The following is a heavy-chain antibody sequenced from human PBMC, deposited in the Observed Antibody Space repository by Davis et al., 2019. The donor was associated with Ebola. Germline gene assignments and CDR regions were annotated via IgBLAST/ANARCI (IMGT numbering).Heavy chain of an antibody. CDR2: ITLSSGGT. D-gene: IGHD3-10*01. J-gene: IGHJ4*02. Sequence: ASVKVSCKASGYTFTGHYMHWVRQAPGQGLEWMGWITLSSGGTKFAQKFQGRVTMTRDTSTNTAYMELSSLTSDDTAVYYCARDFNRNVGDYWGQGTLVTVSS. CDR1: GYTFTGHY. V-gene: IGHV1-2*02. CDR3: ARDFNRNVGDY.